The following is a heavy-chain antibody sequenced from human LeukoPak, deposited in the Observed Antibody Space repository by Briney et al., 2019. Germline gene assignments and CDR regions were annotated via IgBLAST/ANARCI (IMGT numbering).Heavy chain of an antibody. J-gene: IGHJ4*02. CDR3: AGRRANTCNFCFVY. CDR2: IYDRGDT. V-gene: IGHV3-66*02. CDR1: GFTVTSNF. Sequence: GGSLRLSCAVSGFTVTSNFMSWVRQAPGKGLEWVSVIYDRGDTYYADSVKGRFTVSRDTSKNIPYLQLNNLGAEDTAVYYCAGRRANTCNFCFVYWGQGTLVTVSS. D-gene: IGHD1-1*01.